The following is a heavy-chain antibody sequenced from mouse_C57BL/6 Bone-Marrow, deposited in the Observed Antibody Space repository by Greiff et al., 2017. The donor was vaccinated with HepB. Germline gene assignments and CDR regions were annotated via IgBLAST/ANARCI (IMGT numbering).Heavy chain of an antibody. CDR2: IHPNSGST. D-gene: IGHD1-1*01. CDR3: AREKYCGSWYFDV. V-gene: IGHV1-64*01. CDR1: GYTFTSYW. Sequence: QVQLQQPGAELVKPGASVKLSCKASGYTFTSYWMHWVKQRPGQGLEWIGMIHPNSGSTNYNEKFKSKATLTVDKSSSTAYMQLSSLTSEDSAVYYCAREKYCGSWYFDVWGTGTTVTVSA. J-gene: IGHJ1*03.